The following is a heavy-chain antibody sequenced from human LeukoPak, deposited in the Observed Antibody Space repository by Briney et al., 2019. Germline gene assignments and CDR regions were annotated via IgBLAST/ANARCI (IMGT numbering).Heavy chain of an antibody. CDR1: GFPFSNYT. J-gene: IGHJ4*02. D-gene: IGHD3-22*01. CDR3: ARHLKVVAQIDY. V-gene: IGHV3-30*09. Sequence: GGSLRLSCAASGFPFSNYTMHWVRQAPGKGLEWVAVISYDGSNKYYADSVKGRFAISRDNSKNTLYLQMNSLRAEDTAVYYCARHLKVVAQIDYWGQGTLVTVSS. CDR2: ISYDGSNK.